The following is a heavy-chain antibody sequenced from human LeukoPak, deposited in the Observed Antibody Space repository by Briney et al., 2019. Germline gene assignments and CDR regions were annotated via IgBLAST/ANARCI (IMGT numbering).Heavy chain of an antibody. J-gene: IGHJ6*03. CDR3: ARGGSVGATGYYYYYMDV. CDR2: IYYSGST. D-gene: IGHD1-26*01. V-gene: IGHV4-39*07. Sequence: PSETLSLTCTVSGGSISSSSYYWGWIRQPPGKGLEWIGSIYYSGSTYYNPSLKSRITISVDTSKNQFSLKLSSVTAADTAVYYCARGGSVGATGYYYYYMDVWGKGTTVTVSS. CDR1: GGSISSSSYY.